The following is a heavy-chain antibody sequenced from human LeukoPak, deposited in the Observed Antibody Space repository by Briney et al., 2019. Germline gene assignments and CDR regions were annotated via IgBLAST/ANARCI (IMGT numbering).Heavy chain of an antibody. CDR2: ISYDGSNK. J-gene: IGHJ4*02. CDR1: GFIFSRCA. D-gene: IGHD6-6*01. V-gene: IGHV3-30*04. Sequence: GGSVSLFCTASGFIFSRCAAHWPPQAPGRGVEGVEVISYDGSNKYYADSVKGRFTISRDNSKNTLYLQMNSLRAEDTAVYYCARFASIAGDYWGQGTLVTVSS. CDR3: ARFASIAGDY.